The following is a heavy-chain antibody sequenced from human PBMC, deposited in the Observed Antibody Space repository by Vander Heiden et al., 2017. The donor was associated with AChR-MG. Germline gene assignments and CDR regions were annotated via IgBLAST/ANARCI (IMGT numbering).Heavy chain of an antibody. J-gene: IGHJ6*02. V-gene: IGHV1-69*04. CDR2: IIPILGIA. CDR3: ARGPGNYDILTGYSRYYYYYGMDV. CDR1: VGTFSSYA. D-gene: IGHD3-9*01. Sequence: QVQLVQSGAEVKKPGSSVKVSCKASVGTFSSYAISRVRQAPGQGLEWMGRIIPILGIANYAQKFQGRVTITADKSTSTAYMELSSLRSEDTAVYYCARGPGNYDILTGYSRYYYYYGMDVWGQGTTVTVSS.